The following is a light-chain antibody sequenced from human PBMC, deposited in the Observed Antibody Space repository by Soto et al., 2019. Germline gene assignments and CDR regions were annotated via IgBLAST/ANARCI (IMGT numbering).Light chain of an antibody. CDR2: DAS. CDR3: QQYSNYSFT. J-gene: IGKJ3*01. V-gene: IGKV1-5*01. Sequence: DIQMTQSPSTLSASLGSRVAITCRASQSVRSWLAWYQQKPGRSPKLLIYDASSLEGGVPSRFSGSGFGTEFTLTVSSLQADDFATYYFQQYSNYSFTFGPGTKVDMK. CDR1: QSVRSW.